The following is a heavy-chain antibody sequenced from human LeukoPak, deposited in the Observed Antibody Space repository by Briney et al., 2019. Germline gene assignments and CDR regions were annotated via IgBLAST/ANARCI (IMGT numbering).Heavy chain of an antibody. J-gene: IGHJ5*02. V-gene: IGHV5-10-1*01. CDR3: ASVVGATTWFDP. Sequence: GESLKIPCKGSGYSFTSYWISWVRQMPGKGLEWRGRFDPRDSYTNYSPSFQGHVPISAEKSISTAYVQWSSLKASDTPMYYCASVVGATTWFDPWGQGTLVTVSS. CDR2: FDPRDSYT. CDR1: GYSFTSYW. D-gene: IGHD1-26*01.